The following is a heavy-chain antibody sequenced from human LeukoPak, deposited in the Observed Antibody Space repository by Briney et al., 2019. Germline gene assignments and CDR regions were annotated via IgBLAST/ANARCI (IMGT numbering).Heavy chain of an antibody. Sequence: SETLSLTCTVSGGSISSSSYYWGWIRQPPGKGLEWIGYIYYSGSTNYNPSLKSRVTISVDTSKNQFSLKLSSVTAADTAVYYCARDDRYGGYFDYWGQGTLVTVSS. CDR2: IYYSGST. CDR3: ARDDRYGGYFDY. V-gene: IGHV4-61*01. CDR1: GGSISSSSYY. D-gene: IGHD4-23*01. J-gene: IGHJ4*02.